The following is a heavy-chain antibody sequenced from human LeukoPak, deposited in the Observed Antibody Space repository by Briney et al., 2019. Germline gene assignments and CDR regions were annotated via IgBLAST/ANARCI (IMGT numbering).Heavy chain of an antibody. Sequence: PGGSLRLSCAASGFTFSDYYMSWIRQAPGKGLEWVSYISSSGSTIYYADSVKGRFTISRDNAKNSLYLQINSLRAEDTAVYYCARGYCSGGSCYQFDYRGQGTLVTVSS. CDR1: GFTFSDYY. J-gene: IGHJ4*02. CDR2: ISSSGSTI. V-gene: IGHV3-11*01. CDR3: ARGYCSGGSCYQFDY. D-gene: IGHD2-15*01.